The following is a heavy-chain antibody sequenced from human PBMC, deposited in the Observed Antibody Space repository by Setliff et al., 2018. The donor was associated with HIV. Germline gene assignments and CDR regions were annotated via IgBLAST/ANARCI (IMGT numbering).Heavy chain of an antibody. CDR3: ARARLQGIVTAVGPRDNCLDP. CDR1: GYSFINYG. V-gene: IGHV1-18*01. CDR2: ISAYTGHT. J-gene: IGHJ5*02. Sequence: ASVKVSCKASGYSFINYGISWVRQAPGQGLEWMGWISAYTGHTDYAPRFLGRVTLTTDTSTSTACMELRRLSSDDTAVYLCARARLQGIVTAVGPRDNCLDPWGHGTRVTVS. D-gene: IGHD3-9*01.